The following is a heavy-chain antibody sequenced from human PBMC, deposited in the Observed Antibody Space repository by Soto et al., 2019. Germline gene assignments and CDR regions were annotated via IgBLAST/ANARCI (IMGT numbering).Heavy chain of an antibody. CDR1: GFTFSSYA. V-gene: IGHV3-30-3*01. CDR3: AREEVANTFDP. J-gene: IGHJ5*02. CDR2: ISYDGSNK. Sequence: PGGSLRLSCAASGFTFSSYAMHWVRQAPGKGLEWVAVISYDGSNKYYADSVKGRFTISRDNSKNTLYLQMNSLRAEDTAVYYCAREEVANTFDPWGQGTQVTVSS.